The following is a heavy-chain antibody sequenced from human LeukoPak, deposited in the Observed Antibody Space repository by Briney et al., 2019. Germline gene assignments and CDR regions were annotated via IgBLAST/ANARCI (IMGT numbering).Heavy chain of an antibody. CDR3: ARDTKGYSYGYDY. CDR1: GFTFSSYG. D-gene: IGHD5-18*01. V-gene: IGHV3-21*01. CDR2: ISSSSSYI. Sequence: GGSLRLSCAASGFTFSSYGMHWVRQAPGKGLEWVSSISSSSSYIYYADSVKGRFTISRDNAKNSLYLQMNSLRAEDTAVYYCARDTKGYSYGYDYWGQGTLVTVSS. J-gene: IGHJ4*02.